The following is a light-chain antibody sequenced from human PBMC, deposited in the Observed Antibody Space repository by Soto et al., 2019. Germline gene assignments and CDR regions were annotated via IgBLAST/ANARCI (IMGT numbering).Light chain of an antibody. Sequence: EIVMTQSPATLSVSPGERATLSCRASQSVSSTVAWYQQKPGQAPRLLIYGASTRATGIPARFSGSGSGTEFTLTISSLKSEDFAVYYCQQYNDWPTTFGEGTKVDIK. CDR2: GAS. CDR3: QQYNDWPTT. CDR1: QSVSST. J-gene: IGKJ1*01. V-gene: IGKV3-15*01.